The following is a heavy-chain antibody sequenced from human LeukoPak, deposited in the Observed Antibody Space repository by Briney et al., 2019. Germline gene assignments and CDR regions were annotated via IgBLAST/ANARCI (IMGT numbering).Heavy chain of an antibody. Sequence: NPSETLSLTCAVSGGSISSSNWWSWVRQPPGKGLEWIGEIYHSGSTNYNPSLKSRVTISVDTSKNQFSLKLSSVTAADTAVYYCARDSGPREFQHWGQGTLVTVSS. J-gene: IGHJ1*01. CDR3: ARDSGPREFQH. D-gene: IGHD5-24*01. CDR1: GGSISSSNW. V-gene: IGHV4-4*02. CDR2: IYHSGST.